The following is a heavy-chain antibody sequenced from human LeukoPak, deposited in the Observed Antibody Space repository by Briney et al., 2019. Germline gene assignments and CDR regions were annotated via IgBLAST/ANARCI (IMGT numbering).Heavy chain of an antibody. CDR1: GYTFTGYY. J-gene: IGHJ4*02. D-gene: IGHD3-3*01. Sequence: ASVKVSCKASGYTFTGYYMHWVRRAPGQGLEWMGWINPNSGGTNYAQKFQGRVTMTRDTSISTAYMELSRLRSDDTAVYYCARSPLYYDFWSGQAALDYWGQGTLVTVSS. V-gene: IGHV1-2*02. CDR2: INPNSGGT. CDR3: ARSPLYYDFWSGQAALDY.